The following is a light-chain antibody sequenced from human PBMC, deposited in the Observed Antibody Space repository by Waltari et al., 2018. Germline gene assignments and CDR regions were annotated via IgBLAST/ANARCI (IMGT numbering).Light chain of an antibody. CDR2: HAS. CDR1: QNVNGA. CDR3: QHYLRLPVT. J-gene: IGKJ1*01. V-gene: IGKV3-20*01. Sequence: EIVLTPSPGTLSLSPGEGATLSCRASQNVNGALAWYQQKPGQAPRLLIYHASNRATGIPDRFSGSGSGTDFSLTISRLEPEDFAVYYCQHYLRLPVTFGQGTKVES.